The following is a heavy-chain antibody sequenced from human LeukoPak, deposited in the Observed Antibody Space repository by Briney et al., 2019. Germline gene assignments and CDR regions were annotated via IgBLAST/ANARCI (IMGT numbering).Heavy chain of an antibody. CDR3: AISWSIAARPGWFDP. V-gene: IGHV1-3*01. J-gene: IGHJ5*02. CDR1: GYTFTSYA. Sequence: ASVKVSCKASGYTFTSYAMNWVRQAPGQRLEWMGWINADSGNTKYSQKFQGRVTITRDTSASTAYMELSSLRSDDTAVYYCAISWSIAARPGWFDPWGQGTLVTVSS. D-gene: IGHD6-6*01. CDR2: INADSGNT.